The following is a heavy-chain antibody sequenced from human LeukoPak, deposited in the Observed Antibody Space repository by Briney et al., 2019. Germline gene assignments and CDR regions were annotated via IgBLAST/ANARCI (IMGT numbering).Heavy chain of an antibody. CDR1: GFHLSSYG. CDR2: IWNDGTKK. Sequence: GRSLRLSGAASGFHLSSYGMQWVRQAPGKGLEWVAVIWNDGTKKYYEDSVKGRFTISRDDSKNMLHLQMNSLRAEDTAVYYCVRDNYNGYPDYWGQGTRVTVSS. V-gene: IGHV3-33*01. CDR3: VRDNYNGYPDY. J-gene: IGHJ4*02. D-gene: IGHD5-18*01.